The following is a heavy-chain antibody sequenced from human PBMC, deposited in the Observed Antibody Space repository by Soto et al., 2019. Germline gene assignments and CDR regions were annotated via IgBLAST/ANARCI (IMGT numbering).Heavy chain of an antibody. Sequence: QVQLVQSGAEVKKPGSSVKVSCKASGGTFSSYAISWVRQAPGQGLEWMGGIIPIFGTANYAQKFQGRVTITADESTSTAYMELSSLRSEDTVVYYCARDPLGAAGSEYFQHWGQGTLVTVSS. CDR2: IIPIFGTA. V-gene: IGHV1-69*12. CDR1: GGTFSSYA. CDR3: ARDPLGAAGSEYFQH. J-gene: IGHJ1*01. D-gene: IGHD6-13*01.